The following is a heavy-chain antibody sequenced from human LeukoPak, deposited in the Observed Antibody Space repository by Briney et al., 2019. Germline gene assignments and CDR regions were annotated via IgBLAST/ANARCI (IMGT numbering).Heavy chain of an antibody. J-gene: IGHJ4*02. V-gene: IGHV3-48*03. CDR1: GFTFRSYE. CDR2: ISSSGSTI. Sequence: PGGSLRLSCAASGFTFRSYEMNWVRQAPGKGLEWVSYISSSGSTIYYADSVKGRFTISRDNSKNTLYLQMNSLRAEDTAVYYCAKGSGMVSYYFDYWGQGTLVTVSS. CDR3: AKGSGMVSYYFDY. D-gene: IGHD3-10*01.